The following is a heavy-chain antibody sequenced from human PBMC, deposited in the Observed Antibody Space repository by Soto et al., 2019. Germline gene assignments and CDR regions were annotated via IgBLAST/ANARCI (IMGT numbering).Heavy chain of an antibody. Sequence: QVQLQESGPGLAKPSETLSLTCTVSGGSISSYYRSWIRQPAGKGLEWIGRIYTSGSTNYNPSLKSRVNMAVDTSKNQFYLKLSSATAADTAVYDCVRELDYAAAFDIWGQETMVTVSS. CDR3: VRELDYAAAFDI. J-gene: IGHJ3*02. CDR2: IYTSGST. V-gene: IGHV4-4*07. D-gene: IGHD3-16*01. CDR1: GGSISSYY.